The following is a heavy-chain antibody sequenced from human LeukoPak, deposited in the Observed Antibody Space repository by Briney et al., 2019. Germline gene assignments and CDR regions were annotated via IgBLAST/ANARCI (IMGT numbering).Heavy chain of an antibody. CDR2: IHYSGST. J-gene: IGHJ3*02. Sequence: PSETLSPTCTVSGGSISSYYWSWIRQPPGKGLEWIGYIHYSGSTNYNPSLKSRVTISVDTSKNQFSLKLSSVTAADTAVYYCARGDSSGYYSDAFDIWGQGTMVTVSS. CDR3: ARGDSSGYYSDAFDI. V-gene: IGHV4-59*01. D-gene: IGHD3-22*01. CDR1: GGSISSYY.